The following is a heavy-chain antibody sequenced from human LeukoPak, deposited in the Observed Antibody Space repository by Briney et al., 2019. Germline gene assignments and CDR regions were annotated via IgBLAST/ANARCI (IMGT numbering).Heavy chain of an antibody. Sequence: SVKVSCKASGGTFSSYAISWVRQAPGQGLEWMGRIIPILGIANYAQKFQGRVTITADKSTSTADMELSSLRSEDTAVYYCARGTIFGVVNYGMDVWGQGTTVTVSS. V-gene: IGHV1-69*04. CDR3: ARGTIFGVVNYGMDV. CDR1: GGTFSSYA. CDR2: IIPILGIA. J-gene: IGHJ6*02. D-gene: IGHD3-3*01.